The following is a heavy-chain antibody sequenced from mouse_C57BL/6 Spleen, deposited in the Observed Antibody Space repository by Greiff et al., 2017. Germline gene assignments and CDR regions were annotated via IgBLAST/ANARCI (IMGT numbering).Heavy chain of an antibody. J-gene: IGHJ3*01. CDR1: GYTFTSYW. D-gene: IGHD1-1*01. CDR2: IDPSDSEP. CDR3: ARAGTTVVAGPY. V-gene: IGHV1-52*01. Sequence: VQLQQPGAELVRPGSSVKLSCKASGYTFTSYWMHWVKQRPIQGLEWIGNIDPSDSEPHYNQKFKDKATLTVDKSSSTAYMQLSSLTSEDSAVYYCARAGTTVVAGPYWGQGTLVTVSA.